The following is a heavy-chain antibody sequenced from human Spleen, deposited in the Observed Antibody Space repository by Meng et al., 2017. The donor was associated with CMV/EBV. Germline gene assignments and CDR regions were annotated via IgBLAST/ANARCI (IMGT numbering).Heavy chain of an antibody. CDR2: INPSGGST. Sequence: ASVKVSCKASGYTFTSYYMHWVRQAPGQGLEWMGIINPSGGSTSYAQKFQGRVTMTRDTSTSIVYMELSSLRSEDTAVYYCARAYGPILDFWSGYWFDPWGQGTLVTVSS. D-gene: IGHD3-3*01. CDR3: ARAYGPILDFWSGYWFDP. CDR1: GYTFTSYY. J-gene: IGHJ5*02. V-gene: IGHV1-46*01.